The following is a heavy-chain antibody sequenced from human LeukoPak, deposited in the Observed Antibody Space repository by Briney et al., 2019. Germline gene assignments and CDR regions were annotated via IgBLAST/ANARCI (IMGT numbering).Heavy chain of an antibody. V-gene: IGHV4-31*03. CDR1: GGSISSGGYS. J-gene: IGHJ4*02. Sequence: SQTLSLTCTVSGGSISSGGYSWSWIRQHPGKGLEWIGYIYYSGSTYYNPSLKSRVTISVDTSKNQFSLKLSSVTAADTAVYYCAREDNYGSGSYFYWGQGTLVTVSS. CDR2: IYYSGST. D-gene: IGHD3-10*01. CDR3: AREDNYGSGSYFY.